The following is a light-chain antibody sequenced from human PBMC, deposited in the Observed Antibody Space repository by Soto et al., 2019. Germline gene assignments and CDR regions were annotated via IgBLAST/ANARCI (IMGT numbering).Light chain of an antibody. Sequence: IQLTQSPSSLSASVGDRFTIXXRASKGISSYLAWYQQKPGKAPKXLIYAASSLQSGVPSRFSGSGAGTDFTLTISSLQPEDFATYYCQQLNSYPITFGQGTRLEIK. CDR2: AAS. V-gene: IGKV1-9*01. CDR3: QQLNSYPIT. J-gene: IGKJ5*01. CDR1: KGISSY.